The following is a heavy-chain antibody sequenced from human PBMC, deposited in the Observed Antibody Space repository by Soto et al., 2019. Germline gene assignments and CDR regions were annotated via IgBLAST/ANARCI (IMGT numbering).Heavy chain of an antibody. CDR3: ARSQDSSGYWNSCFDP. Sequence: QVQLVQSGAEVKKPGSSVKVSCKSSGGTFSTYTLAWVRQAPGQGLEWVGGIIPIFGTANYPQQFKGRVTITADESTSTAYMELSSLRSEDTDVYYCARSQDSSGYWNSCFDPWGQGTLVTVSS. CDR1: GGTFSTYT. CDR2: IIPIFGTA. V-gene: IGHV1-69*01. D-gene: IGHD3-22*01. J-gene: IGHJ5*02.